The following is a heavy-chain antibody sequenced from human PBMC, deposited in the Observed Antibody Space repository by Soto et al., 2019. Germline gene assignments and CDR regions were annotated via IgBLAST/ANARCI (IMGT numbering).Heavy chain of an antibody. Sequence: ASVKVSCKASGYTFTGYYLHWVRRAPGRGLEWMGWFNPNSGGTTFAQKFQGRVTMTRDTSISTAYMELSRLRSDDTAVYYCARWTIGYGIHYGMDVWGQGTTVTVSS. V-gene: IGHV1-2*02. CDR3: ARWTIGYGIHYGMDV. CDR2: FNPNSGGT. D-gene: IGHD4-17*01. J-gene: IGHJ6*02. CDR1: GYTFTGYY.